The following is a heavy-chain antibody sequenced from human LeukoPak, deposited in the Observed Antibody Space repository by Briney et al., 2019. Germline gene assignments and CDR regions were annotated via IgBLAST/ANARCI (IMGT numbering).Heavy chain of an antibody. V-gene: IGHV3-7*01. CDR2: IKEDGSEK. CDR1: GSTFSSYW. CDR3: ARTLAARHPSGYIDY. J-gene: IGHJ4*02. Sequence: GGSLRLSCAASGSTFSSYWMSWVRQAPGKGLEWVANIKEDGSEKYYVDSVKGRFTISRDNGKNSLYLQMNSLRAEDTAVYYCARTLAARHPSGYIDYWGQGTLVTVSS. D-gene: IGHD3-22*01.